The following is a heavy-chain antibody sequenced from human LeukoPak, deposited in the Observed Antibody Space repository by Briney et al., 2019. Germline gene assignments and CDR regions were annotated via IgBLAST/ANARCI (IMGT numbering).Heavy chain of an antibody. D-gene: IGHD6-19*01. V-gene: IGHV4-39*01. CDR1: GGSFADTSYY. CDR2: VYYSGKT. J-gene: IGHJ5*02. Sequence: SETLSLTCTVSGGSFADTSYYWGWIRQSPGKGLEWIGRVYYSGKTYYNPSLTSRVTISVDTSKNQISLTLTSVTAADTSLYYCARHKQASSGWFISLDPWGQGTLLIVPS. CDR3: ARHKQASSGWFISLDP.